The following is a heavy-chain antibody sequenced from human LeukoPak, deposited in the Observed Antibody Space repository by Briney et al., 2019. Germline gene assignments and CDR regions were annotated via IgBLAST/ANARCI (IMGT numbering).Heavy chain of an antibody. CDR2: IKQDGTEK. D-gene: IGHD3-22*01. CDR3: AKGNYYDSSAYNWFDP. Sequence: GGSLRLSCAASGFTFTTYWMSWVRQAPGKGLEWVANIKQDGTEKYYVDSVKGRFTISRDNSKNTLYVQMNSLRAEDTAVYYCAKGNYYDSSAYNWFDPWGQGTLVTVSS. CDR1: GFTFTTYW. J-gene: IGHJ5*02. V-gene: IGHV3-7*01.